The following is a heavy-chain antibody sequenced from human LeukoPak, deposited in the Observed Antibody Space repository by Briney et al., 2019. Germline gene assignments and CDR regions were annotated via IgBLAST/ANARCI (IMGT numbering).Heavy chain of an antibody. CDR2: INHSGST. CDR1: GGSFSGYY. D-gene: IGHD3-3*01. J-gene: IGHJ4*02. Sequence: NPSETLSLTCAVYGGSFSGYYWSWIRQPPGKGLEWIGEINHSGSTNYNPSLKSRVTISVDTSKNQFSLKLSSVTAADTAVYYCARGFWRGSPVDYWGQGTLVTVSS. CDR3: ARGFWRGSPVDY. V-gene: IGHV4-34*01.